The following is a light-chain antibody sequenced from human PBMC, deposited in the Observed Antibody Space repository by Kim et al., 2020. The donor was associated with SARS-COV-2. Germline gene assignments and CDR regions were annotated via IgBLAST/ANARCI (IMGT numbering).Light chain of an antibody. CDR2: SNN. Sequence: GQRVPISCSGSRSNIGGHSVTWYQQLPATAPKLLIYSNNQRPSGVPDRFSGSKSGTSASLAISGLQSEDEADYYCAAWDDSLNGVVFGGGTQLTVL. J-gene: IGLJ2*01. CDR1: RSNIGGHS. CDR3: AAWDDSLNGVV. V-gene: IGLV1-44*01.